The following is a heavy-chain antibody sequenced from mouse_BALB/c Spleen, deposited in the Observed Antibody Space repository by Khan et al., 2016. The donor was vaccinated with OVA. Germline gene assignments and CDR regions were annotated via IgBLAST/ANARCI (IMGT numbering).Heavy chain of an antibody. V-gene: IGHV3-2*02. J-gene: IGHJ2*01. CDR3: ARGNYYGYYIDY. CDR1: GYSITSGYV. Sequence: EVKLEESGPGLVKPSQSLSLTCTVTGYSITSGYVWNWIRQFPGNKLEWMGYISYTGVTSYTPSFKSRISITRDTSTNPSFLQLNSVTTEDTATYDCARGNYYGYYIDYWGQGTTLTVSS. D-gene: IGHD1-1*01. CDR2: ISYTGVT.